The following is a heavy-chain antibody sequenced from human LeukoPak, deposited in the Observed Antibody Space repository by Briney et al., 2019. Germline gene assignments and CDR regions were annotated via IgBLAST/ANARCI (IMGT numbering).Heavy chain of an antibody. Sequence: SETLSLTCTVSGGSISSYYLSWIRQPPRKGLGWIGYIYYSGSTNYNPSLKSRVTISVDTSKNQFSLKLSSVTAADTAVYYCARAYPAATFDYWGQGTLVTVSS. D-gene: IGHD2-2*01. CDR1: GGSISSYY. J-gene: IGHJ4*02. V-gene: IGHV4-59*01. CDR3: ARAYPAATFDY. CDR2: IYYSGST.